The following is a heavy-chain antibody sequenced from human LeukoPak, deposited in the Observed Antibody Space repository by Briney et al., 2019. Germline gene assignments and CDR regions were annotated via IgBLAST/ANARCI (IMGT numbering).Heavy chain of an antibody. V-gene: IGHV4-39*07. Sequence: SEALSLTCTVSGGSISSSSYYWGWIRQPPGKGLEWIASIYYSGSTYYNPSLKSRVTISVDTSKNQFSLKLSSVTAAETPVYYCAGTDYGGNSAHDWGQGTLVTVSS. J-gene: IGHJ4*02. CDR2: IYYSGST. CDR1: GGSISSSSYY. D-gene: IGHD4-23*01. CDR3: AGTDYGGNSAHD.